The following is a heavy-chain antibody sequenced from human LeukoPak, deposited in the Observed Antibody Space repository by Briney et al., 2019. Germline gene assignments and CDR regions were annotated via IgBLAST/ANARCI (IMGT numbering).Heavy chain of an antibody. CDR2: ISYDGSNK. V-gene: IGHV3-30-3*01. Sequence: GRSLRLSCAASGFTFSSYAMHWVRQAPGKGLEWVAVISYDGSNKYYADSVKGRFTISRDNSKNTLYLQMNSLRAEDTAVYHCAQTDSSGYYQRFDYWGQGTLVTVSS. J-gene: IGHJ4*02. D-gene: IGHD3-22*01. CDR1: GFTFSSYA. CDR3: AQTDSSGYYQRFDY.